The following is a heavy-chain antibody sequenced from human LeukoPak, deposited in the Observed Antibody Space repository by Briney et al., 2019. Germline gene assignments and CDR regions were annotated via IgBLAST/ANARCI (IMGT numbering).Heavy chain of an antibody. Sequence: GGSLRLSCVASGLTFGNYGMNWVRQAPGKGLEWVASIGGGGYTTYYADSVRGRFTISRDNSKNSMYLQMSSLRAEDTAIYYCAEVESSYCRIWGQGTLVTVSS. CDR3: AEVESSYCRI. CDR1: GLTFGNYG. D-gene: IGHD3-10*01. V-gene: IGHV3-23*01. J-gene: IGHJ4*02. CDR2: IGGGGYTT.